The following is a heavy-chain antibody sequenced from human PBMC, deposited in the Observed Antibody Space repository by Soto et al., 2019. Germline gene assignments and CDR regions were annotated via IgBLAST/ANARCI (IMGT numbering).Heavy chain of an antibody. CDR2: ISHDGGT. V-gene: IGHV4-34*01. CDR3: ARGPLLWYGQLTPDPHDMEV. Sequence: PSETLSLTCAFYGGSFDDFYWSWVRQSPGKGLEWVGEISHDGGTNYSPSLASRVSISVDTSKNQFSLHLRSVTAADTGLYYCARGPLLWYGQLTPDPHDMEVWGEGTTVTVCS. J-gene: IGHJ6*01. D-gene: IGHD2-15*01. CDR1: GGSFDDFY.